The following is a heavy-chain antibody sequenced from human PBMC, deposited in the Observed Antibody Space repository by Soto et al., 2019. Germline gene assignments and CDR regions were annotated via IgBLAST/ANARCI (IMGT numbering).Heavy chain of an antibody. Sequence: VQLLASGGGLVQPGGSLRLSCAASGFTFSNYAMSWVRQAPGKALEWVSSINIVGGNTNYADSVRGRFTMSRDDSKNTVFLQMNSLRAEDTAIYYCTKNYYFDSGGQGTLITVSS. CDR1: GFTFSNYA. V-gene: IGHV3-23*01. CDR2: INIVGGNT. CDR3: TKNYYFDS. J-gene: IGHJ4*02.